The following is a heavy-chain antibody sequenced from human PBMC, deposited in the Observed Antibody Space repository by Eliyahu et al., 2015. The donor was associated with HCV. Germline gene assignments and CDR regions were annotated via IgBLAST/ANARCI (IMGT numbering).Heavy chain of an antibody. Sequence: EVQLVESGGGLVQPGRSLRLSCAASGFTFDXXAMHWVRQAPGKGLEWVSGISWNSGSIGYADSVKGRFTISRDNAKNSLYLQMNSLRAEDTALYYCAKDGGSFLGNAFDIWGQGTMVTVSS. CDR1: GFTFDXXA. J-gene: IGHJ3*02. CDR3: AKDGGSFLGNAFDI. D-gene: IGHD1-26*01. CDR2: ISWNSGSI. V-gene: IGHV3-9*01.